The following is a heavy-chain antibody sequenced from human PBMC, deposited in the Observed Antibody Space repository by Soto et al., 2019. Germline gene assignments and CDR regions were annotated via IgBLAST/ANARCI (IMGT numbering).Heavy chain of an antibody. V-gene: IGHV1-2*04. Sequence: ASVKVSCKASGYTFTGYYMHWVRQAPGQGLEWMGWINPNSGGTNYAQKFQGWVTMTRDTSISTAYMELSRLRSDDTAVYYCARDRTGYYDSSGLFDIWGQGTMVTVS. CDR3: ARDRTGYYDSSGLFDI. J-gene: IGHJ3*02. CDR2: INPNSGGT. CDR1: GYTFTGYY. D-gene: IGHD3-22*01.